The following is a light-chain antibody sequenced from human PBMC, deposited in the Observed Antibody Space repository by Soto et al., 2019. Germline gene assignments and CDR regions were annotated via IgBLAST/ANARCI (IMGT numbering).Light chain of an antibody. CDR1: KGVDSNY. Sequence: EMVLTQSPGTLALSPGERATLSCRASKGVDSNYLAWYQQKPGQAPRLLIYVVSNRATAIPDRFSGSGSGTDFTLTISRLEPEDVAVYYCKQDSKSPFTFGPGTKVDIK. CDR3: KQDSKSPFT. CDR2: VVS. J-gene: IGKJ3*01. V-gene: IGKV3-20*01.